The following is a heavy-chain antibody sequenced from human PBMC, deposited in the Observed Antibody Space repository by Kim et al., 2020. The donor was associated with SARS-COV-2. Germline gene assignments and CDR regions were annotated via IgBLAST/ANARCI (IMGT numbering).Heavy chain of an antibody. CDR3: ARDYGSGSPTSDYGMDV. V-gene: IGHV3-30*01. J-gene: IGHJ6*02. D-gene: IGHD3-10*01. Sequence: VKGRFTISRDNSKNTLYLQINSLRAEDTAVYYCARDYGSGSPTSDYGMDVWGQGTTVTVSS.